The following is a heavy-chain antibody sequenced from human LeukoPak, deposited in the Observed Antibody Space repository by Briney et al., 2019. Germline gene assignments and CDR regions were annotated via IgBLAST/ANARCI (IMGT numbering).Heavy chain of an antibody. D-gene: IGHD2-2*02. Sequence: SETLSLTCAVYGGSFSGYYWSWIRQPPGKGLEWIGEINHSGSTNYNPSLKSRVTISVDTSKNQFSLKLSSVTAADTAVYYCARGHRYPGSDYWGREPWSPSPQ. V-gene: IGHV4-34*01. CDR1: GGSFSGYY. J-gene: IGHJ4*02. CDR2: INHSGST. CDR3: ARGHRYPGSDY.